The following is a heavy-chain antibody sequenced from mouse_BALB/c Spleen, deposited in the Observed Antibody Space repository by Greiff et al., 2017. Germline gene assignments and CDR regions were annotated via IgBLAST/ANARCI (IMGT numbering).Heavy chain of an antibody. D-gene: IGHD2-14*01. CDR1: GYSITSGYY. CDR2: ISYDGSN. Sequence: VQLQQSGPGLVKPSQSLSLTCSVTGYSITSGYYWNWIRQFPGNKLEWMGYISYDGSNNYNPSLKNRISITRDTSKNQFFLKLNSVTTEDTATYYCARDYYRYDFAYWGQGTLVTVSA. CDR3: ARDYYRYDFAY. J-gene: IGHJ3*01. V-gene: IGHV3-6*02.